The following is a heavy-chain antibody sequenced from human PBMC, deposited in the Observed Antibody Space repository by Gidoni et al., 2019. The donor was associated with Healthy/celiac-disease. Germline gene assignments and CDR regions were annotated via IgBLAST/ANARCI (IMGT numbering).Heavy chain of an antibody. V-gene: IGHV1-18*01. Sequence: QVQLVQSGAEVKKPGASVKVSCKASGYTFTSYGISWVRKDPGQGIEWMGWITAYNGNTNYAQKLQCRVTMTTDTSTSTAYMELRSLRSDDTAVYYWARDKTPSYYYGAGRHDYWGQGTLVTVSS. CDR1: GYTFTSYG. D-gene: IGHD3-10*01. CDR2: ITAYNGNT. J-gene: IGHJ4*02. CDR3: ARDKTPSYYYGAGRHDY.